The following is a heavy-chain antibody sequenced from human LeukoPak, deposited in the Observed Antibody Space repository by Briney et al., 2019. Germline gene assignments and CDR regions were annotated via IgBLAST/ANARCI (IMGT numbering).Heavy chain of an antibody. CDR1: GFTFTSCA. J-gene: IGHJ5*02. CDR3: AKDLVAGPPNWFDP. CDR2: ISGNGVST. Sequence: PGGSLRLSCAASGFTFTSCAMSWVRQAPGKGLEWVSGISGNGVSTYYADSVKGRFTISRDNSKNTLYLQMNSLRAEDTAVYYCAKDLVAGPPNWFDPWGQGTLVTVSS. D-gene: IGHD6-19*01. V-gene: IGHV3-23*01.